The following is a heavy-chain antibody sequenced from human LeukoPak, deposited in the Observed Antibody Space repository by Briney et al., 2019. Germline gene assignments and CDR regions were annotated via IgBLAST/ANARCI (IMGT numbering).Heavy chain of an antibody. J-gene: IGHJ3*01. CDR3: ARDQVGCGGDCYGDAFDL. CDR2: LYADGGT. Sequence: GGSLRLSCAASGFTVSSDYMNWVRQAPGKGLEWVSVLYADGGTSYADSVKGRFTVSRDNSKNTLFLQMNSLRVEDTAVYYCARDQVGCGGDCYGDAFDLWGQGTLVTVSS. V-gene: IGHV3-66*01. D-gene: IGHD2-21*02. CDR1: GFTVSSDY.